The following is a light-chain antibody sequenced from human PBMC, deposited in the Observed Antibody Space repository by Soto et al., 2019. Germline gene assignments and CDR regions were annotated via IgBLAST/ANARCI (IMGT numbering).Light chain of an antibody. CDR2: WAS. CDR1: QSVLYSSNNKNY. V-gene: IGKV4-1*01. CDR3: QQYYRPWT. Sequence: DIVMTQSPDSLAVSLGERATINCKSSQSVLYSSNNKNYLAWYQQKPGQPPKLLIYWASTRVSGVPDRFSGSGSGTDFTLTISSLQAEDVAVYYCQQYYRPWTFGQGTKVEIK. J-gene: IGKJ1*01.